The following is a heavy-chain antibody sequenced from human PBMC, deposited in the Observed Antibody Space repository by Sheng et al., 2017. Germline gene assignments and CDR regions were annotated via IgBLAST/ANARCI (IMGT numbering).Heavy chain of an antibody. CDR2: ISPNSGGT. D-gene: IGHD2-2*01. V-gene: IGHV1-2*02. CDR1: GYSFTGYY. Sequence: QVHLVQSGDEVKKPGASVKVSCKASGYSFTGYYLHWVRQAPGQGLEWMGWISPNSGGTNYAQKFQGRVTMTRDTSISTAYMELSGLRSDDTAVYYCARDGCSTTSCYLDFWFDSWGQGALVTVSS. J-gene: IGHJ5*01. CDR3: ARDGCSTTSCYLDFWFDS.